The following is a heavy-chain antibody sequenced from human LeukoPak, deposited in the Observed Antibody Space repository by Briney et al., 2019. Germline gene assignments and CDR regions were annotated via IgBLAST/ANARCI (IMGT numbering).Heavy chain of an antibody. D-gene: IGHD1-26*01. V-gene: IGHV3-64*02. CDR1: GFSFSSDV. J-gene: IGHJ4*02. CDR3: VRDYSATHAFDY. Sequence: AGSLRLSCAASGFSFSSDVMHWVRQAPGKGPEYVSTITAGGDQTYDAESVKGRFTMSRDNSKGTLYLQMGSLRVEDTAVYYCVRDYSATHAFDYWGQGTLVTVSS. CDR2: ITAGGDQT.